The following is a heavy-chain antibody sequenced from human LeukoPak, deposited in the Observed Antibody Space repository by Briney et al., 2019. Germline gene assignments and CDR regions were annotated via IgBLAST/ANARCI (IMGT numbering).Heavy chain of an antibody. CDR3: AIADYYDSSGPPPFDY. Sequence: GASVKVSCKASGYTFTSYDINWVRQATGQGLEWMGWMNPNSGNTGYAQKFQGRVTMTRNTSISTAHMELSSLRSEDTAVYYCAIADYYDSSGPPPFDYWGQGTLVTVSS. J-gene: IGHJ4*02. CDR1: GYTFTSYD. D-gene: IGHD3-22*01. CDR2: MNPNSGNT. V-gene: IGHV1-8*01.